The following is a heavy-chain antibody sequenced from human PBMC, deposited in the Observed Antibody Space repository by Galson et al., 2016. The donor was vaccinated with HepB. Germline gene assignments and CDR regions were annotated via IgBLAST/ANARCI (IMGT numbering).Heavy chain of an antibody. Sequence: SLRLSCAASSFTVSSNYMHWVRQAPGKGLQWVSSISGSRGNTYYADFVKGRFTISRDNSKNTVYLQMSSLRVDDTAVYYCAKVGWREYDGYWGQGTLVTVSS. CDR1: SFTVSSNY. CDR3: AKVGWREYDGY. CDR2: ISGSRGNT. D-gene: IGHD3-10*01. V-gene: IGHV3-23*01. J-gene: IGHJ4*02.